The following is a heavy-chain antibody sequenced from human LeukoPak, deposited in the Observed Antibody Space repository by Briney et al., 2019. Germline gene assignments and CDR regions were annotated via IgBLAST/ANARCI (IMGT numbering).Heavy chain of an antibody. D-gene: IGHD5-24*01. J-gene: IGHJ6*03. CDR1: GFTFSSYE. V-gene: IGHV3-48*03. CDR3: ARVGDGYNYYYYYMDV. Sequence: GGTLRLSCAASGFTFSSYEMNWVRQAPGKGLEWASYISSSGSTIYYADSVKGRFTISRDNAKNSLYLQMNSLRAEDTAVYYCARVGDGYNYYYYYMDVWGKGTTVTISS. CDR2: ISSSGSTI.